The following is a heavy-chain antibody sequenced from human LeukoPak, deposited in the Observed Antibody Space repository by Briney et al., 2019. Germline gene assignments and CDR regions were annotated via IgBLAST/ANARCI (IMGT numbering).Heavy chain of an antibody. D-gene: IGHD1/OR15-1a*01. V-gene: IGHV4-4*07. J-gene: IGHJ4*02. Sequence: SETLSLTCTVSGGSISGYYWSWIRQPAEKGLEWIGRIYSSGYTNYNPSLKSRVTMSVDTSKNQFSLKLSSVTAADTAVYYRARGEHDFDSWGQGTLVTVSS. CDR2: IYSSGYT. CDR1: GGSISGYY. CDR3: ARGEHDFDS.